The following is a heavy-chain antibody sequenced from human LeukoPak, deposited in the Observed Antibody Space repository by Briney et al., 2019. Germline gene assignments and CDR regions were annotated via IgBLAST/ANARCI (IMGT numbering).Heavy chain of an antibody. D-gene: IGHD4-17*01. CDR1: GYTFTDYF. CDR3: TRERMRDYGDQFDF. CDR2: IYPNRGGT. V-gene: IGHV1-2*06. J-gene: IGHJ4*02. Sequence: ASVKVSCKASGYTFTDYFIHWVRQAPGQGLEWMGRIYPNRGGTNYAQRFQGRVTMTRDTSISTAYMELARLTSDDAAVYYCTRERMRDYGDQFDFWRQGTLVTVSS.